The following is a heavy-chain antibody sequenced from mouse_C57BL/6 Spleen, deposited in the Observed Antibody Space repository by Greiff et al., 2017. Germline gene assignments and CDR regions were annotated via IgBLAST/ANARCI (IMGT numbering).Heavy chain of an antibody. CDR2: IYPRSGNT. Sequence: VQVVESGAELARPGALVKLSCKASGYTFTSSGISWVKQRTGQGLEWIGEIYPRSGNTYYNEKFKGKATLTADKSSSTAYMELRSLTSEAAAVYFCTSYGNYLLYAMDYWGQGTSVTVSS. CDR3: TSYGNYLLYAMDY. D-gene: IGHD2-1*01. CDR1: GYTFTSSG. V-gene: IGHV1-81*01. J-gene: IGHJ4*01.